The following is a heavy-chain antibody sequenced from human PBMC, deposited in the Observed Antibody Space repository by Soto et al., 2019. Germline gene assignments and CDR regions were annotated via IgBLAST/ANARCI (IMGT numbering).Heavy chain of an antibody. V-gene: IGHV4-31*03. D-gene: IGHD2-2*01. CDR2: ISYSGST. CDR1: GGSISSGGYY. CDR3: ARDRYCSSTSCSRDYYYGMDV. J-gene: IGHJ6*02. Sequence: QVQLQESGPGLVKPSQTLSLTCTVSGGSISSGGYYWSWLRQHPGKGLEWIGYISYSGSTYYNPSLKSRVTISVDTSKNQFSLKLSSVTAADTAVYYCARDRYCSSTSCSRDYYYGMDVWGQGTTVTVSS.